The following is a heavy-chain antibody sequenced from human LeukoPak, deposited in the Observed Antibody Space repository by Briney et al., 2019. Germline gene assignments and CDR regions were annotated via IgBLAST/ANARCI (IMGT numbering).Heavy chain of an antibody. Sequence: GGSLRLSCAASGFTFSGYWMSWVRQAPGKGLEWVANIKQDGSENYYVDSVKGRFTISRDNAKNSLYLQMNSLRAEDTAVYYCARDEMATSYPYYYYGMDVWGQGTTVTVSS. V-gene: IGHV3-7*01. CDR3: ARDEMATSYPYYYYGMDV. J-gene: IGHJ6*02. D-gene: IGHD5-24*01. CDR2: IKQDGSEN. CDR1: GFTFSGYW.